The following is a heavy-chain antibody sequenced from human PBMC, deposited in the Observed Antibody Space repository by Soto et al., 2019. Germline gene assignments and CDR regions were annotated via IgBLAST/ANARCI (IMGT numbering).Heavy chain of an antibody. D-gene: IGHD3-3*01. CDR1: GYTFTRYD. CDR3: ARSITIFGGVIIKRSPFDY. J-gene: IGHJ4*02. CDR2: MNPNSGNT. V-gene: IGHV1-8*01. Sequence: GASVKVSCKASGYTFTRYDINWVRHATGQGLEWMGWMNPNSGNTGYAQKFQGRVTMTRNTSISTAYMKLSSLRSEDTAVYYCARSITIFGGVIIKRSPFDYWGQGTLVTVSS.